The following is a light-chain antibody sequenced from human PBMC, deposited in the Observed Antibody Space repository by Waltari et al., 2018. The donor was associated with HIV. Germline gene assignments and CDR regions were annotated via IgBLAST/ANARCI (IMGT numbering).Light chain of an antibody. CDR1: SSNIGNNY. V-gene: IGLV1-51*01. CDR2: DNK. CDR3: GSWDSGLSAWV. Sequence: HSVLTQPPSVSAAPGQKVTISCSGSSSNIGNNYVSWYQQFPGTAPKLLIYDNKNGPSGIPCRFPGTKSGTSATLGITGLQTGDEAGYYCGSWDSGLSAWVFGGGTKLTVL. J-gene: IGLJ3*02.